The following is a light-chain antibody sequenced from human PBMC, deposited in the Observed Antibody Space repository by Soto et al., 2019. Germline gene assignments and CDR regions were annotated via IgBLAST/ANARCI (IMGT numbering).Light chain of an antibody. CDR1: QNIRTF. V-gene: IGKV1-39*01. CDR3: QQGYSSPYT. J-gene: IGKJ2*01. Sequence: DIQVTQSPSSLSASVGDRVTITCRASQNIRTFLNWYQQKPGKPPNLLISAASTLHSGVPSRFSGSGSETEFTLAISSLQPEDSATYYCQQGYSSPYTFCQGTRLAIK. CDR2: AAS.